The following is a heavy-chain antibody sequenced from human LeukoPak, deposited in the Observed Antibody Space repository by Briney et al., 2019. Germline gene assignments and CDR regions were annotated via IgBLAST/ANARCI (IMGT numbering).Heavy chain of an antibody. D-gene: IGHD3-3*01. J-gene: IGHJ4*02. CDR3: ARGGYYDFWSGPWEGDFDY. CDR1: GFTFSSYE. V-gene: IGHV3-48*03. CDR2: ISSSGCTI. Sequence: PGGSLRLSCAASGFTFSSYEMNWVRQAPGKGLEWVSYISSSGCTIYYADSVKGRFTISRDNAKNSLYLQMNSLRAEDTAVYYCARGGYYDFWSGPWEGDFDYWGQGTLVTVSS.